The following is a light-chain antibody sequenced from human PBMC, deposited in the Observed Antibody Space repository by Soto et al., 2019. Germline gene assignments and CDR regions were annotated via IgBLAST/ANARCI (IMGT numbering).Light chain of an antibody. V-gene: IGLV2-23*02. CDR3: CSYAGRV. J-gene: IGLJ2*01. CDR1: SSDVGSYNL. CDR2: EVS. Sequence: QSVLTQPASVSGSPGQSITISCTGTSSDVGSYNLVSWYQQHPGKAPKLMIYEVSKRPSGVSNRCSGSKSGNTASLTISGLQAEDEADYYCCSYAGRVFGGGTKLTVL.